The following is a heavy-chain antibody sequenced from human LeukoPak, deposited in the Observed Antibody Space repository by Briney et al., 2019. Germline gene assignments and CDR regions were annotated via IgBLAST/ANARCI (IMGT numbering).Heavy chain of an antibody. CDR3: ARLRRGRKAFDI. D-gene: IGHD1-14*01. CDR1: GGSVSSHY. CDR2: IYYSGST. Sequence: SETLSLTCTVSGGSVSSHYWSWIRQPPGKGLEWIGYIYYSGSTNYNPSLKSRVTISVDTSKNQFSLKLSSVTAADTAVYYCARLRRGRKAFDIRGQGTMVTVSS. V-gene: IGHV4-59*08. J-gene: IGHJ3*02.